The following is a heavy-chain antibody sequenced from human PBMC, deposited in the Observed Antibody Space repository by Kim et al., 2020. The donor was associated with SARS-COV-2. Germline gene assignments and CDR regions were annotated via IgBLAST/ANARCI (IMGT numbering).Heavy chain of an antibody. CDR2: ISYDGSNK. D-gene: IGHD6-19*01. CDR3: AKDFSHQWDSGWYPRGYYYYYGMDV. Sequence: GGSLRLSCAASGFTFSSYGMHWVRQAPGKGLEWVAVISYDGSNKYYADSVKGRFTISRDNSKNTLYLQMNSLRAEDTAVYYCAKDFSHQWDSGWYPRGYYYYYGMDVWGQGTTVTVSS. V-gene: IGHV3-30*18. J-gene: IGHJ6*02. CDR1: GFTFSSYG.